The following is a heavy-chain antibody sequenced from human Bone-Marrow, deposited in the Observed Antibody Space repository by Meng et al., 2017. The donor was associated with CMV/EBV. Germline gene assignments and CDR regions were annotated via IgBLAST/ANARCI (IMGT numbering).Heavy chain of an antibody. CDR1: GYTFTTYG. Sequence: ASVNVSCKASGYTFTTYGISWVRQAPGQGLEWVGWVSVYNGNTEYAQKLQGRVTMTTDTSTTTAYMELRGLSSDDTAVYYCARGLLLYASLWGQGTPVTVSS. V-gene: IGHV1-18*01. D-gene: IGHD2-2*02. CDR2: VSVYNGNT. J-gene: IGHJ4*02. CDR3: ARGLLLYASL.